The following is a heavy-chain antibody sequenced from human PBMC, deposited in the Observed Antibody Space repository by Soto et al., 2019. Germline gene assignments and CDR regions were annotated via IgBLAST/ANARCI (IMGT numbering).Heavy chain of an antibody. D-gene: IGHD6-6*01. J-gene: IGHJ3*02. CDR2: IIPIFGTA. CDR3: ARAGRATKQLVLRLRGNAFDI. Sequence: SVKVSCKASGGTFSSYAISWVRQAPGQGLEWMGGIIPIFGTANYAQKFQGRVTITADKSTSTACMELSSLRSEDTAVYYCARAGRATKQLVLRLRGNAFDIWGQGTMVTVSS. V-gene: IGHV1-69*06. CDR1: GGTFSSYA.